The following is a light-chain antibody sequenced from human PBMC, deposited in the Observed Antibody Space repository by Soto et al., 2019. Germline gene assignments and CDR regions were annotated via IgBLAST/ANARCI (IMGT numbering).Light chain of an antibody. J-gene: IGLJ3*02. CDR1: NTDVGAYND. Sequence: QSALTQPASVSGSPGQWITISCTGTNTDVGAYNDVSWYQSHPGKAPELLIYEVSHRPSGVSSRFSGSKSGNVASLTITGLQSEDEADYYCSSIKGRITGRVFGGGTQLTVL. CDR3: SSIKGRITGRV. CDR2: EVS. V-gene: IGLV2-14*01.